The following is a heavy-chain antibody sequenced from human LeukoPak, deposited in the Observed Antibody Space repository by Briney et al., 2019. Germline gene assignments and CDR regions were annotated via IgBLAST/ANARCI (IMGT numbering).Heavy chain of an antibody. CDR2: IYYSGGT. V-gene: IGHV4-31*03. J-gene: IGHJ5*02. D-gene: IGHD3-10*01. Sequence: SKTLSLTCTVSGDSISSDGYYWSWIRQHPGKGLEWIGYIYYSGGTHYNPSLRSRLTISVDTSKNQFSLNLSSVTAADTAVYYCARDSVDYYGSGSPWGQGTLVTVPS. CDR3: ARDSVDYYGSGSP. CDR1: GDSISSDGYY.